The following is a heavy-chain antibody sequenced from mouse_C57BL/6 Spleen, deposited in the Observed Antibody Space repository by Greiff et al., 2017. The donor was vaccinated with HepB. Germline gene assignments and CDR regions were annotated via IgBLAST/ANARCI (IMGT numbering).Heavy chain of an antibody. CDR2: IHPNSGST. CDR3: ARWVGFDY. V-gene: IGHV1-64*01. Sequence: QVQLQQPGAELVKPGASVKLSCKASGYTFTSYWMHWVKQRPGQGLEWIGMIHPNSGSTNYNEKFKSKATLTVDKASSTTYMQLSSLPSEDSAVYYCARWVGFDYWGQGTTLTVSS. D-gene: IGHD1-1*02. J-gene: IGHJ2*01. CDR1: GYTFTSYW.